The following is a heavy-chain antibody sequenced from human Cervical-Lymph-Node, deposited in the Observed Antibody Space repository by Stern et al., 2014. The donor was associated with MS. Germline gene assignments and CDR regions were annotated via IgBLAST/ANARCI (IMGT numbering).Heavy chain of an antibody. D-gene: IGHD1-26*01. J-gene: IGHJ4*02. CDR3: ARDRGSYSDY. Sequence: QEQLVQSGAEVERPGASVKGSCKASGYTFTAYFLHWVRQAPGQGLEWMGWISPKTGSATYAQKFQDRVTMTRDTSINTGYMEVSSLRSDDTAVYYCARDRGSYSDYWGQGTLVAVSS. CDR2: ISPKTGSA. V-gene: IGHV1-2*02. CDR1: GYTFTAYF.